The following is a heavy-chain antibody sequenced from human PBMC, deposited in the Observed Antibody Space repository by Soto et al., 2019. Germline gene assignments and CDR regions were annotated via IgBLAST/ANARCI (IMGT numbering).Heavy chain of an antibody. CDR3: AKEDRYCSGGSCYGWFDP. CDR2: ISGSGGST. CDR1: GFTFGSYA. D-gene: IGHD2-15*01. Sequence: EVQLLESGGGLVQPGGSLRLSWSASGFTFGSYAMSWVRQAPGKELEWITAISGSGGSTYYADSVKGRFTISRDNSKNTLYLQMNSLRAEDTAVYYCAKEDRYCSGGSCYGWFDPWGQGTLVTVSS. V-gene: IGHV3-23*01. J-gene: IGHJ5*02.